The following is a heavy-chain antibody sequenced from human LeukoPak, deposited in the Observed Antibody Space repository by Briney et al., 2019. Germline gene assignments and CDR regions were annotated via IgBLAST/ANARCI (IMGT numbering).Heavy chain of an antibody. J-gene: IGHJ4*02. D-gene: IGHD2-21*02. CDR3: ATQWAYCGGDCYTDY. CDR2: IRGSGGST. Sequence: PGGSLRLSCAASGFTFSSYAMSWVRQAPGKGLEWVSAIRGSGGSTYYADSVKGRFTISRDNSKNTLYLQMNSLRAEDTAVYYCATQWAYCGGDCYTDYWGQGTLVTVSS. CDR1: GFTFSSYA. V-gene: IGHV3-23*01.